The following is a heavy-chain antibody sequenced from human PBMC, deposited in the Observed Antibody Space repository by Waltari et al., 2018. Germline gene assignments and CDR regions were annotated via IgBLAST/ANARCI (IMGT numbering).Heavy chain of an antibody. CDR2: IYYSGST. J-gene: IGHJ4*02. Sequence: QLQLQESGPGLVKPSETLSLTCTVPGGSLSSSSYYWGWIRQPPGKGLEWIGSIYYSGSTYYNPSLKSRVTISVDTSKNQFSLKLSSVTAADTAVYYCARRAVTTTSFDYWGQGTLVTVSS. D-gene: IGHD4-17*01. CDR1: GGSLSSSSYY. CDR3: ARRAVTTTSFDY. V-gene: IGHV4-39*07.